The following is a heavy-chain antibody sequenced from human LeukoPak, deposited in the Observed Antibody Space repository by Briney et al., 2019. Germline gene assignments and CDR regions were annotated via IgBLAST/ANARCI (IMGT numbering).Heavy chain of an antibody. Sequence: PGGSLRLSCVASGFTFSSYAMSWVRQAPGKGLEWVSVIYSGGSTYYADSVKGRFTISRDNSKNTLYLQMNSLRAEDTAVYYCARDRLAAAGSGFDYWGQGTLVTVSS. CDR2: IYSGGST. V-gene: IGHV3-53*01. J-gene: IGHJ4*02. D-gene: IGHD6-13*01. CDR1: GFTFSSYA. CDR3: ARDRLAAAGSGFDY.